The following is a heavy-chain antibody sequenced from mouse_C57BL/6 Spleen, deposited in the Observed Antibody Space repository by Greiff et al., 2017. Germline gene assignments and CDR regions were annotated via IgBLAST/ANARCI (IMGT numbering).Heavy chain of an antibody. CDR3: APYDYDEAWFAY. V-gene: IGHV1-64*01. CDR1: GYTFTSYW. D-gene: IGHD2-4*01. CDR2: IHPNSGST. Sequence: QVQLQQPGAELVKPGASVKLSCKASGYTFTSYWMHWVKQRPGQGLEWIGMIHPNSGSTNYNEKFKGKATLTVDKSSSTAYMQLRSLTSEDSAVYYCAPYDYDEAWFAYWGQGTLVTVSA. J-gene: IGHJ3*01.